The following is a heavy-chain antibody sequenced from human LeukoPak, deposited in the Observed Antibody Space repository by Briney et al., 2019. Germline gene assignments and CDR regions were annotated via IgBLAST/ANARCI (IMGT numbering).Heavy chain of an antibody. D-gene: IGHD6-13*01. CDR2: ISAYNGNT. Sequence: ASVKVSCKASGYTFTSYGISWVRQAPGQGLEWMGWISAYNGNTNYAQKLQGRVTMTTDTSTSTAYMELRSLRSDDTAVYYCARALGIAAAGTTNWFDPWGQGTLVTVSS. CDR3: ARALGIAAAGTTNWFDP. V-gene: IGHV1-18*01. J-gene: IGHJ5*02. CDR1: GYTFTSYG.